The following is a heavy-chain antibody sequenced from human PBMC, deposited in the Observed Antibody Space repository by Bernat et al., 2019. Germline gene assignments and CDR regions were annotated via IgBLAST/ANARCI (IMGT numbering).Heavy chain of an antibody. Sequence: QVQLVESGGGLVKPGGSLRLSCAASGFTFSDYYMSWIRQAPGKGLEWVSYISSSSTYTNYADSVKGRFTIARDNAKNSLYLQMNSLRAEDTAVYYCASQWLDDYYDDWGQRALVTVSS. CDR2: ISSSSTYT. J-gene: IGHJ4*02. D-gene: IGHD6-19*01. V-gene: IGHV3-11*05. CDR1: GFTFSDYY. CDR3: ASQWLDDYYDD.